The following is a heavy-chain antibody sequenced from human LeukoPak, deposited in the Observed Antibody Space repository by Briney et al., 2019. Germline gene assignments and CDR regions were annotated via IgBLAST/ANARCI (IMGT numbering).Heavy chain of an antibody. J-gene: IGHJ4*02. CDR3: ARIRFSYDSSQHPRDDWDD. CDR2: IDWDDDK. V-gene: IGHV2-70*11. CDR1: GFSLSTSGMC. Sequence: SGPTLVNPTQPLTLTCTFSGFSLSTSGMCVSWIRQPPGKALEWLARIDWDDDKYYSTSLKTRLTVSKDTSKNQVVLTMTNMDPVDTATYYCARIRFSYDSSQHPRDDWDDWGQGTLVTVSS. D-gene: IGHD3-22*01.